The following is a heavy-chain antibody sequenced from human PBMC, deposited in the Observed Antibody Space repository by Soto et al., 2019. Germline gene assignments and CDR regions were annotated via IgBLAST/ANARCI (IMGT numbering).Heavy chain of an antibody. CDR2: IYYSGTT. CDR1: GGSISVINYY. CDR3: ARGSRYYDFWSGYYLTAFDI. J-gene: IGHJ3*02. D-gene: IGHD3-3*01. Sequence: SETLSLTCTVSGGSISVINYYWDWIRQPPGKDLEWIGTIYYSGTTYYNPSLKSRVTISVDTSKNQFSLKVSSVTGADTAVYYCARGSRYYDFWSGYYLTAFDIWGQGTMVTVSS. V-gene: IGHV4-39*07.